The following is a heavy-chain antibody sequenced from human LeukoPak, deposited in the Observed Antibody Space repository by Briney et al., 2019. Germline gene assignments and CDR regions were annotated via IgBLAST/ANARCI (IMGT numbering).Heavy chain of an antibody. J-gene: IGHJ4*02. D-gene: IGHD3-10*01. Sequence: GGSLRLSCAASGFTFSSYAMSWVRQAPGKGLEWVSAISGSGGSTYYADSVKGRFTISRDNSKNTLYLQMNSLRAEDTAVYYCAKVNRYYGSGSPCFFDYWGQGTLVTVSS. CDR2: ISGSGGST. V-gene: IGHV3-23*01. CDR3: AKVNRYYGSGSPCFFDY. CDR1: GFTFSSYA.